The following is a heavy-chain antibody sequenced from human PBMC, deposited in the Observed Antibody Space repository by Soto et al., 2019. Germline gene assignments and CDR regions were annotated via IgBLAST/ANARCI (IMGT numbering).Heavy chain of an antibody. Sequence: GSLRLSCVGSGFTFSNAWMTWVRQAPGRGLEWVGRIKTKADGEILDYAAPVKGRFTISRDDAEITLYLQMNSLKTEDTAVYYCMKDPHGVSWGPGTLLTVSS. CDR1: GFTFSNAW. V-gene: IGHV3-15*01. CDR3: MKDPHGVS. J-gene: IGHJ5*02. CDR2: IKTKADGEIL. D-gene: IGHD2-8*01.